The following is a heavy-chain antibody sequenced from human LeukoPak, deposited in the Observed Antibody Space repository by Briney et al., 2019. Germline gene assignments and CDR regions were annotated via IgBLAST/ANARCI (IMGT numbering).Heavy chain of an antibody. V-gene: IGHV1-18*01. Sequence: GASVIVSCKASGYTFTRHGISWVRQAPGQGLEWVGWISGYNGDTNYAQKLQGRVTMTTDTSTSTAYMELRSLRSDDTAVYYCARDQADCSSTSCYTGAFDIWGQGTMVTVSS. CDR1: GYTFTRHG. CDR3: ARDQADCSSTSCYTGAFDI. J-gene: IGHJ3*02. D-gene: IGHD2-2*02. CDR2: ISGYNGDT.